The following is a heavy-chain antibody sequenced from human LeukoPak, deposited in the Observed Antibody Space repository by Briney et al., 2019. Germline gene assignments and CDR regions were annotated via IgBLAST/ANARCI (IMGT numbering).Heavy chain of an antibody. V-gene: IGHV1-18*01. D-gene: IGHD3-10*01. CDR2: ISAYNGNT. CDR3: ARDSYMVRGVITFDPADY. J-gene: IGHJ4*02. CDR1: GYTFTSYG. Sequence: ASVKVSCKASGYTFTSYGISWVRQAPGQGLEWMGWISAYNGNTNYAQKLQGRVTMTPDTSTSTAYMELRSLRSDDTAVYYCARDSYMVRGVITFDPADYWGQGTLVTVSS.